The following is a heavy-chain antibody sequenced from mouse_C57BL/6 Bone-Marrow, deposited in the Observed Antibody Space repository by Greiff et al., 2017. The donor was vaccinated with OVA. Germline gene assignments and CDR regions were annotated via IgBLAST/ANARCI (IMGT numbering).Heavy chain of an antibody. J-gene: IGHJ3*01. V-gene: IGHV5-17*01. Sequence: EVHLVESGGGLVKPGGSLKLSCAASGFTFSDYGMHWFRQAPEKGLEWVAYISSGSSTIYYADTVKGRFTISRDNAKNTLFLQMTSLRSEDTAMYYCARDPSPYDYDGLWGQGTLVTVSA. CDR2: ISSGSSTI. CDR1: GFTFSDYG. D-gene: IGHD2-4*01. CDR3: ARDPSPYDYDGL.